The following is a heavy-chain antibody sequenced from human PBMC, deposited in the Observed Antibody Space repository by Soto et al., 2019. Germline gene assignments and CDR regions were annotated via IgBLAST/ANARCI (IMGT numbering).Heavy chain of an antibody. CDR2: ISSSDTII. D-gene: IGHD3-22*01. Sequence: WGSLRLSCAASGFTFSDYYISWIRHSPLKGLEWVSYISSSDTIISYADSVKGRFTISRDNAKNSLYLQMNSLRAEDTAVYYCARDLGYYDSSGYFDYWGQGTLVTVSS. J-gene: IGHJ4*02. CDR1: GFTFSDYY. V-gene: IGHV3-11*01. CDR3: ARDLGYYDSSGYFDY.